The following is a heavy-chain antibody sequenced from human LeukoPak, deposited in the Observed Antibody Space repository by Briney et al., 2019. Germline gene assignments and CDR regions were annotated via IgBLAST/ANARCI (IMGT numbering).Heavy chain of an antibody. J-gene: IGHJ4*02. Sequence: SETLSLTCTVSGGSISSYYWSWIRQPPGKGLEWIGYIYYSGSTNYNPSLKSRVAISVDTPKNQFSLKLSSVTAADTAVYYCARASRDYDILTGYYGGDFDYWGQGTLVTVSS. D-gene: IGHD3-9*01. CDR2: IYYSGST. CDR1: GGSISSYY. CDR3: ARASRDYDILTGYYGGDFDY. V-gene: IGHV4-59*01.